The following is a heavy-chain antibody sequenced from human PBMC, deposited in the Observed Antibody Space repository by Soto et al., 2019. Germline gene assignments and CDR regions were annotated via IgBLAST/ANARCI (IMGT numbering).Heavy chain of an antibody. Sequence: EVQLVESGGGLVKPGGSLRLSCAASGFTFSSYSMNWVRQAPGKGLEWVSSISSSSSYIYYADSVKGRFTISRDNAKNSLYLQMNSLRAEDTAVYYCARDPPRVVPAAMRGGGGHDPGDYWGQGTLVTVSS. CDR1: GFTFSSYS. CDR3: ARDPPRVVPAAMRGGGGHDPGDY. V-gene: IGHV3-21*01. CDR2: ISSSSSYI. J-gene: IGHJ4*02. D-gene: IGHD2-2*01.